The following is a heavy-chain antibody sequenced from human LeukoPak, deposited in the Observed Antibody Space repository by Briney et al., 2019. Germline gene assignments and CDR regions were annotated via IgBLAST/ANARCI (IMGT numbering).Heavy chain of an antibody. CDR3: AKDRPAVSY. CDR2: IKADGSTT. CDR1: GFTFVDYG. D-gene: IGHD1-14*01. V-gene: IGHV3-43*02. J-gene: IGHJ4*02. Sequence: GGSLRLSCAASGFTFVDYGMHWVRQAPGKALEWVSLIKADGSTTYYADSVKGRFTISRDNSKNSLYLQMNSLRTEDTALYYCAKDRPAVSYWGQGTLVTVSS.